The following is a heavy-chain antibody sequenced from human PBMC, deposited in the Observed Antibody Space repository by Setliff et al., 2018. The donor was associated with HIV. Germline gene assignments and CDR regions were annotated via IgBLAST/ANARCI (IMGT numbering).Heavy chain of an antibody. CDR2: IYHSGST. CDR3: ARMYSGYDWSPAGARTRYFDY. J-gene: IGHJ4*02. D-gene: IGHD5-12*01. CDR1: GYSISSGYY. V-gene: IGHV4-38-2*01. Sequence: PSETLSLTCAVSGYSISSGYYWGWIRQPPGKGLEWIGSIYHSGSTYYNPSLKSRATISVDTSKNQFSLKLSSVTAADTAVYYCARMYSGYDWSPAGARTRYFDYWGQGTPVTVSS.